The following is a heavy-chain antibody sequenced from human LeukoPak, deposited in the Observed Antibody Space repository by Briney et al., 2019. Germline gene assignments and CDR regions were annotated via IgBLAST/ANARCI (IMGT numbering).Heavy chain of an antibody. V-gene: IGHV4-30-2*01. CDR1: GGSISSGGYS. CDR3: ARVGYCSSTSCYAGWFDP. CDR2: IYHSGST. J-gene: IGHJ5*02. D-gene: IGHD2-2*01. Sequence: SGTLSLTCAVSGGSISSGGYSWSWIRQPPGKGLEWIGYIYHSGSTYYNPSLKSRVTISVDRSKNQFSLKLSSVTAADTAVYYCARVGYCSSTSCYAGWFDPWGQGTLVTVSS.